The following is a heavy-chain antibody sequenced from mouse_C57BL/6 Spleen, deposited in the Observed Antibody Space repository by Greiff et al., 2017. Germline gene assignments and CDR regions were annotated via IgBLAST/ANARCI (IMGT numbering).Heavy chain of an antibody. D-gene: IGHD1-1*01. J-gene: IGHJ2*01. CDR1: GYAFSSSW. CDR3: ARSGYGSSYYFDY. CDR2: IYPGDGDT. Sequence: VQLVESGPELVKPGASVKISCKASGYAFSSSWMNWVKQRPGKGLEWIGRIYPGDGDTNYNGKFKGKATLTADKSSSTAYMQLSSLTSEDSAVYFCARSGYGSSYYFDYWGQGTTLTVSS. V-gene: IGHV1-82*01.